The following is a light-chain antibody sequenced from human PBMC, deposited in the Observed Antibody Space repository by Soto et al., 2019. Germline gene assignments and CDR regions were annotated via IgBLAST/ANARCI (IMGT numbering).Light chain of an antibody. V-gene: IGKV1-39*02. CDR2: GAS. J-gene: IGKJ2*01. CDR1: QSIGKH. CDR3: QQRSNWPPMYT. Sequence: DIQMTQSPSFLSASVGDRVTITCRASQSIGKHLNWYQQKPGKAPKFLIYGASTLQSGVPSRFTGSGSGTDFTLTVNSLQPEDFATYYCQQRSNWPPMYTFGQGTKLEIK.